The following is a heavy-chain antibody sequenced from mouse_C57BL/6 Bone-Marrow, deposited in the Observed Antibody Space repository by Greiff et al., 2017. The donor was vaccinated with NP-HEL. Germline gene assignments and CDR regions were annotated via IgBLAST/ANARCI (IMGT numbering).Heavy chain of an antibody. D-gene: IGHD4-1*01. V-gene: IGHV2-5*01. Sequence: VQLQQSGPGLVQPSQCLSITCTVSGFSLTSYGVHWVRQSPGKGLEWLGVIWRGGSTDYNAAFMSRLSITKDNSQSQVFFTMNSLQANDTAIYYCAKKSSGGLGIDYWGQGTTLTVSS. CDR2: IWRGGST. J-gene: IGHJ2*01. CDR1: GFSLTSYG. CDR3: AKKSSGGLGIDY.